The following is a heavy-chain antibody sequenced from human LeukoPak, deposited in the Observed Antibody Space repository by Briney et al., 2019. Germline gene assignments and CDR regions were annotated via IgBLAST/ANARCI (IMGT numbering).Heavy chain of an antibody. CDR1: GFTFSSYW. D-gene: IGHD1-26*01. J-gene: IGHJ2*01. Sequence: GGSLRLSCAASGFTFSSYWMHWVRQAPGKGLVWVSRINSDGSSTSYADSVKGRFTISRDSSRNTLFLHMNTLRAEDTAIYYCAKDRTVGASYWYFDLWGRGTLVTVSS. CDR3: AKDRTVGASYWYFDL. CDR2: INSDGSST. V-gene: IGHV3-74*01.